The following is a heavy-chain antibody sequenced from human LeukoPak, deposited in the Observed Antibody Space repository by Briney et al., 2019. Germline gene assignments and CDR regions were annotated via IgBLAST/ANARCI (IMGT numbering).Heavy chain of an antibody. Sequence: GGSMRLSCAASGFTFSSYWMSWVRQAPGKGLEWVANIKQDGSEKYYVDSVKGRFTISRDNAKNSLYLQMNSLRAEDTAVYYCAREDIVVVPAAESIYYHYGMDVWGQGTTVTVSS. CDR1: GFTFSSYW. D-gene: IGHD2-2*01. J-gene: IGHJ6*02. CDR3: AREDIVVVPAAESIYYHYGMDV. V-gene: IGHV3-7*01. CDR2: IKQDGSEK.